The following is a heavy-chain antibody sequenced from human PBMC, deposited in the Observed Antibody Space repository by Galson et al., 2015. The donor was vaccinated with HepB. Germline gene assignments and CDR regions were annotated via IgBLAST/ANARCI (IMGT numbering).Heavy chain of an antibody. CDR3: ARDSAMGDLRGEYYFDY. V-gene: IGHV6-1*01. Sequence: CAISGDSVSSNSAAWNWIRQSPSRGLEWLGRTYYRSKWYNDYAVSVKSRITINPDTSKNQFSLQLNSVTPEDTAVYYCARDSAMGDLRGEYYFDYWGQGTLVTVSS. CDR1: GDSVSSNSAA. CDR2: TYYRSKWYN. J-gene: IGHJ4*02. D-gene: IGHD3-16*01.